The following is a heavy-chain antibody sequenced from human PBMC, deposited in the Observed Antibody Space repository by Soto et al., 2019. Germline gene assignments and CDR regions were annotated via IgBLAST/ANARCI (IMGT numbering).Heavy chain of an antibody. CDR3: ARDPGVCSYTSCYEVYYYYYMDV. Sequence: PGGSLRLSCAASGFTFNNYGMYWVRQAPGKGLEWVSYISSSGSNIYYADSVKGRFTISRDNARNSLYLQMDSLRAEDTAIYYWARDPGVCSYTSCYEVYYYYYMDVGGKGTRVTVPS. J-gene: IGHJ6*03. CDR2: ISSSGSNI. V-gene: IGHV3-48*01. CDR1: GFTFNNYG. D-gene: IGHD2-2*01.